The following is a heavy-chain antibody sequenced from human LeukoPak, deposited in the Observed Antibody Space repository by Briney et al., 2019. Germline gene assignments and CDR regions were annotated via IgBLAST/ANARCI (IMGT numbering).Heavy chain of an antibody. J-gene: IGHJ4*02. CDR1: GYTFTGYY. D-gene: IGHD3-22*01. CDR2: INPNSGGT. Sequence: WASVKVSCKASGYTFTGYYMHWVRQAPGQGLEWMGWINPNSGGTNYAQKFQGRVTMTRDTSISTAYMELSRLRSDDTAVYYCASIYYDSTRYYFDYGGQGTLVTVSA. CDR3: ASIYYDSTRYYFDY. V-gene: IGHV1-2*02.